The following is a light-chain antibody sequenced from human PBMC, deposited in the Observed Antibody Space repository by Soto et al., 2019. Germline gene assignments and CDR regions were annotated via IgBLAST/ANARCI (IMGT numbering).Light chain of an antibody. CDR3: QKYDRAPRT. V-gene: IGKV1-27*01. CDR1: QGISSW. CDR2: SAS. Sequence: DIQMTQSPSALSASVGDRVTITCRGSQGISSWLAWYQQKPGKVPVLLIYSASTLKSGVPSRFSGRGAGTDFTLTISSLQPEDFATYYCQKYDRAPRTFGQGTKVDIK. J-gene: IGKJ1*01.